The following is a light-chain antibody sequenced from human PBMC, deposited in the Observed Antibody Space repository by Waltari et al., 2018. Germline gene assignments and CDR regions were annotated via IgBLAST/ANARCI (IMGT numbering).Light chain of an antibody. CDR2: RAS. Sequence: DFQMTQSPSTLSASVGDRVTITCRASQTIDVWLAWYQHKAGKAPELLISRASDLQSGVTSRFSGSGSGTEFSLTINNLQPDDFATYYCQQYYHLYPYAFGQGTKLEIK. CDR3: QQYYHLYPYA. V-gene: IGKV1-5*03. CDR1: QTIDVW. J-gene: IGKJ2*01.